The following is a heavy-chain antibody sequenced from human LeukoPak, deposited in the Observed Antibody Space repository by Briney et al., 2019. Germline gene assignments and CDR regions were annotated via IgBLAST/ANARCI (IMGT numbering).Heavy chain of an antibody. CDR3: ARVLRLGATTDWFDP. CDR2: ISSSSSYI. Sequence: GGSLRLSCAASGFTFSSYSMNWVRQAPGKGLEWVSSISSSSSYIYYADSVKGRFTISRDNAKNSLYPQMNSLRAEDTAVYYCARVLRLGATTDWFDPWGQGTLVTVSS. CDR1: GFTFSSYS. V-gene: IGHV3-21*01. J-gene: IGHJ5*02. D-gene: IGHD1-26*01.